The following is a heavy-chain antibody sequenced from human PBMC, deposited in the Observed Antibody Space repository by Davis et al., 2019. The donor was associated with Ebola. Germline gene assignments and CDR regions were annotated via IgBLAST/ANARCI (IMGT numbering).Heavy chain of an antibody. D-gene: IGHD6-19*01. Sequence: ASVKVSCKASGYTFPNYDINWVRQAPGQGLEWIGLMNPNSGNTEFAQKLQGRVTITRNTSISTVYMELSSLRSDDTAVYYCARGCSSDRCFMGAFDIWGQGTMVTVSS. CDR2: MNPNSGNT. CDR3: ARGCSSDRCFMGAFDI. V-gene: IGHV1-8*01. J-gene: IGHJ3*02. CDR1: GYTFPNYD.